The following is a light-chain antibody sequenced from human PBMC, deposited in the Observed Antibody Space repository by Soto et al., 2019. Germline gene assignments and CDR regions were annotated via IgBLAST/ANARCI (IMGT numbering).Light chain of an antibody. CDR1: KLGDKY. CDR2: QDT. Sequence: SYELTQPPSVSVSPGQTASITCSGDKLGDKYACWYQQKPGQSPVLVIYQDTKRPSGIPERFSGSNSGNTATLTISGTQGMDEADYYCQAWDSSTAYVVFGGGTKLTVL. V-gene: IGLV3-1*01. CDR3: QAWDSSTAYVV. J-gene: IGLJ2*01.